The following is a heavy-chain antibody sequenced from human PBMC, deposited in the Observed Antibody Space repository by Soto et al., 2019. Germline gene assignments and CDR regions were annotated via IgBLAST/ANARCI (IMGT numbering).Heavy chain of an antibody. Sequence: SETLSLTCAVYGGSFSGYYWSWIRQPPGKGLGWIGEINHSGSTNYNPSLKSRVTISVDTSKNQFSLKLRSVTAADTAVYYCARGGCDSSGYKLDMDVWGQGTTVTVSS. CDR1: GGSFSGYY. J-gene: IGHJ6*02. CDR3: ARGGCDSSGYKLDMDV. CDR2: INHSGST. D-gene: IGHD3-22*01. V-gene: IGHV4-34*01.